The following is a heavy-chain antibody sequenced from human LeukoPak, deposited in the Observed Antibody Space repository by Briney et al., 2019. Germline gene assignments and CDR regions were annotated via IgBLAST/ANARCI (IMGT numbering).Heavy chain of an antibody. CDR1: GGTFSSYA. D-gene: IGHD2-2*01. J-gene: IGHJ4*02. CDR3: ARDNGDIVVVPAAEMGY. CDR2: IIPIFGTA. Sequence: ASVKVSCKASGGTFSSYAISWVRQAPGQGLEWMGGIIPIFGTANYAQKLQGRVTMTTDTSTSTAYMELRSLRSEDTAVYYCARDNGDIVVVPAAEMGYWGQGTLVTVSS. V-gene: IGHV1-69*05.